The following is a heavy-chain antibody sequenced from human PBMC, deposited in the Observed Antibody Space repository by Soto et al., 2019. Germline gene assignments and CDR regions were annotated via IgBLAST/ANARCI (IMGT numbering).Heavy chain of an antibody. CDR3: ARDLYGGNSCDY. Sequence: GGSLRLSCAASGFTFSSAGMHWVRQAPGKGLEWVAVIWYDASNKYYADSVKGRFTISRDNSKNTLYLQMNSLRAEDTAVYYCARDLYGGNSCDYWGQGTLVTVSS. J-gene: IGHJ4*02. V-gene: IGHV3-33*01. CDR1: GFTFSSAG. D-gene: IGHD4-17*01. CDR2: IWYDASNK.